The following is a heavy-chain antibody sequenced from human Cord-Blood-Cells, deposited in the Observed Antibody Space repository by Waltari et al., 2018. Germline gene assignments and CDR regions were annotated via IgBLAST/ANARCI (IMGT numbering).Heavy chain of an antibody. D-gene: IGHD6-6*01. CDR2: MNPNSGNT. V-gene: IGHV1-8*03. Sequence: QVQLVQSGAEVKKPGASVKVSCKASGYTFPSYDINWVRQATGQGLEWMGWMNPNSGNTGYAQKFQGRVTITRNTSISTAYMELSSLRSEDTAVYYCARLTYSSSSTYYMDVWGKGTTVTVSS. J-gene: IGHJ6*03. CDR1: GYTFPSYD. CDR3: ARLTYSSSSTYYMDV.